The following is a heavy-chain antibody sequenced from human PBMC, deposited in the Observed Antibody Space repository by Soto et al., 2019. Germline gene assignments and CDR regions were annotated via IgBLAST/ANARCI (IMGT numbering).Heavy chain of an antibody. CDR1: GYSFTSCW. CDR3: ARASDSGSSYSPADS. J-gene: IGHJ4*02. Sequence: GESLKISCKGSGYSFTSCWISWVRQMPGKGLEWMGRIDPSDSYTNYSPSFQGQVTISADKSISTAYLQWSSLKASDTAMYYCARASDSGSSYSPADSWGQGTLVTVSS. D-gene: IGHD3-10*01. V-gene: IGHV5-10-1*04. CDR2: IDPSDSYT.